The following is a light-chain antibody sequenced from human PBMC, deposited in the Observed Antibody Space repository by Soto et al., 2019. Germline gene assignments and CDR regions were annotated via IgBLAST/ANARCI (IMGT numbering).Light chain of an antibody. V-gene: IGKV2-28*01. CDR3: QQYISSPWT. CDR1: HSLLHSNGYNY. CDR2: WAS. J-gene: IGKJ1*01. Sequence: DIVMTHSPLSLPVTPGEPASISCRSSHSLLHSNGYNYLDWYQQKPGQPPKVLIYWASTRASGVPDRFSGSGSGTEFTLTISRLEPEDFAVFYCQQYISSPWTFGQGTKVDI.